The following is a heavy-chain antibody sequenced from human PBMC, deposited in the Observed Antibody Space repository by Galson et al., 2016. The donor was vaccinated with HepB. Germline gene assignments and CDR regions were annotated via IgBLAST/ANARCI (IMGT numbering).Heavy chain of an antibody. D-gene: IGHD3-22*01. CDR1: GFIFRDHP. CDR3: ASSNGYLDH. Sequence: SLRLSCAVSGFIFRDHPINWARQAPGKGLEWVSTIGPFPGQLHYADSVKGRFTISRDNDKDTVYLQMNSLRDEDTAVYYCASSNGYLDHWGQGILVTVSS. V-gene: IGHV3-23*01. CDR2: IGPFPGQL. J-gene: IGHJ4*02.